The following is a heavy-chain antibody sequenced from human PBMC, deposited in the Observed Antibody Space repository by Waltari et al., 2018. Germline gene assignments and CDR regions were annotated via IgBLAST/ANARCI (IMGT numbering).Heavy chain of an antibody. CDR1: GFTFSNHA. CDR2: ISQNGDGT. CDR3: VNDFWSDHSMGV. Sequence: EVQVVESGGGLVQPGGSLRLSCSASGFTFSNHAMHWARQVPGKGLEYFSGISQNGDGTHYADSVKGRFTISRDNSKNTLYLQMSSLRTEDTAVYYCVNDFWSDHSMGVWGQGTTVTVSS. J-gene: IGHJ6*02. V-gene: IGHV3-64D*06. D-gene: IGHD3-3*01.